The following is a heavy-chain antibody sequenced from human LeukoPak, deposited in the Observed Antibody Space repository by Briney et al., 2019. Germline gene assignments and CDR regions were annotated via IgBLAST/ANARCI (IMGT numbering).Heavy chain of an antibody. J-gene: IGHJ4*02. Sequence: GGYLRLYCAASGFTFSSYGMHWVRQAPGKGLEWVAVISYDGSNKYYADSVKGRFTISRDNSKNTLYLQMNSLRAEDTAVYYCAKGDMVRGVIDYWGPGTLVTVSS. CDR1: GFTFSSYG. V-gene: IGHV3-30*18. CDR3: AKGDMVRGVIDY. D-gene: IGHD3-10*01. CDR2: ISYDGSNK.